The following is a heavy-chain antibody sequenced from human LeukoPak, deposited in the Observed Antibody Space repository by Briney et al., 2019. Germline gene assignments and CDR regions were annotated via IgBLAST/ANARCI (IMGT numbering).Heavy chain of an antibody. CDR3: ARADSITMIVVDDAFDI. J-gene: IGHJ3*02. V-gene: IGHV1-46*01. CDR1: GYTFTSYY. Sequence: ASVKVSCKASGYTFTSYYMHWVRQAPGQGLEWMGIINPSGGSTSYAQKFQGRVTMTRDTSTSTVYMELSSLRSEDTAVYYCARADSITMIVVDDAFDIWGQGTMVTVSS. D-gene: IGHD3-22*01. CDR2: INPSGGST.